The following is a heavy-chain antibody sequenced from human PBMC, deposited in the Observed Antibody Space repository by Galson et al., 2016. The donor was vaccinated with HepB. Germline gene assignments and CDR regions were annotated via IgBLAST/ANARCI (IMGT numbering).Heavy chain of an antibody. J-gene: IGHJ4*02. Sequence: SLRLSCAASGFTFTNYAMHWIRQAPGKGLEWVAVILYDGNDKYYADSVKGRFTISRDNSKNTLDLQMNSLRPEDTAVYYCARDIDTTGAAWGQGTLVTVSS. CDR2: ILYDGNDK. D-gene: IGHD2-8*01. CDR1: GFTFTNYA. CDR3: ARDIDTTGAA. V-gene: IGHV3-30*04.